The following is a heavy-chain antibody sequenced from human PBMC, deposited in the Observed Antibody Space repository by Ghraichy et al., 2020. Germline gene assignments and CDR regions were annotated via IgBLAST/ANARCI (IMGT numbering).Heavy chain of an antibody. V-gene: IGHV3-15*01. Sequence: GSLRLSCAASGFTFSNAWMSWVRQAPGKGLEWVGRIKSKTDGGTTDYAAPVKGRFTISRDDSKNTLYLQMNSLKTEDTAVYYCTTTYYDYVWGSYRSPQSDYWGQGTLVTVSS. CDR3: TTTYYDYVWGSYRSPQSDY. D-gene: IGHD3-16*02. J-gene: IGHJ4*02. CDR1: GFTFSNAW. CDR2: IKSKTDGGTT.